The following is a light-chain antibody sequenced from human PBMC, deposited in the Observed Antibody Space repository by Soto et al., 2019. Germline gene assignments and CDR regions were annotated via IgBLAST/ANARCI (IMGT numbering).Light chain of an antibody. V-gene: IGLV2-8*01. CDR2: DLG. CDR3: SSSTGRTTYV. Sequence: QSALTQPPSASGSPGQSVSISCTGTRSVIVAHSFVSWYQQPPGKAPTLLIPDLGQRPSGVPDRFAASTSANTASLTASGLQAEDEADYSSSSSTGRTTYVFGSGTKGTVL. J-gene: IGLJ1*01. CDR1: RSVIVAHSF.